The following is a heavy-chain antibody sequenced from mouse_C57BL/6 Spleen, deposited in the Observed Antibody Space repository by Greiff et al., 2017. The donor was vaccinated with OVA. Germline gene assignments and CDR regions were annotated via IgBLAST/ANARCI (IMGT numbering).Heavy chain of an antibody. CDR3: ARGKPSQRDYYAMDY. J-gene: IGHJ4*01. CDR2: IYPGDGDT. V-gene: IGHV1-80*01. Sequence: QVQLQQSGAELVKPGASVKISCKASGYAFSSYWMNWVKQRPGKGLEWIGQIYPGDGDTNYNGKFKGKATLTADKSSSTAYMQLSSLTSEDSAVYFCARGKPSQRDYYAMDYWGQGTSVTVSS. CDR1: GYAFSSYW.